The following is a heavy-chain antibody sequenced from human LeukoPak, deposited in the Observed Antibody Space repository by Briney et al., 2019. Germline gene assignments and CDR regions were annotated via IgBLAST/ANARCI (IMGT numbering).Heavy chain of an antibody. CDR1: GYTFTSYD. V-gene: IGHV1-8*01. Sequence: GASVEVSCKASGYTFTSYDINWVRQATGEGLEWMGWMNPNSGNTGYAQKFQGRVTMTRNTSISTAYMELSSLRSEDTAVYYCASALFLEWLPAPYYYYGMDVWGQGTTVTVSS. J-gene: IGHJ6*02. D-gene: IGHD3-3*01. CDR3: ASALFLEWLPAPYYYYGMDV. CDR2: MNPNSGNT.